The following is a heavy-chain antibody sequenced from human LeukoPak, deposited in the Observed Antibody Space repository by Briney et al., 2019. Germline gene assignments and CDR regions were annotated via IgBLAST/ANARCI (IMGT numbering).Heavy chain of an antibody. J-gene: IGHJ5*02. CDR1: GGSISSYY. V-gene: IGHV4-59*01. CDR2: IYYSGST. Sequence: TSETLSLTCTVSGGSISSYYWSWIRQPPGKGLEWIGYIYYSGSTNYNPSLKSRVTISVDTSKNQFSLKLSSVTAADTAVYYCARRGSSGWYIGNWFDPWGQGTLVTVSS. CDR3: ARRGSSGWYIGNWFDP. D-gene: IGHD6-19*01.